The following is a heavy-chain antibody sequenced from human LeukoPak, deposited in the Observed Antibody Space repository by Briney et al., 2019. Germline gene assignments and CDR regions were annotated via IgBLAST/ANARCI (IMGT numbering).Heavy chain of an antibody. V-gene: IGHV3-21*01. J-gene: IGHJ3*02. CDR2: ISSSSSYI. CDR1: GFTFSSYS. Sequence: GGSLRLSCAVSGFTFSSYSMNWVRQAPGKGLEWVSSISSSSSYIYYADSVKGRFTISRDNAKNSLYLQMNSLRAEDTAVYYCARDDSGSWDAFDIWGQGTMVTVSS. CDR3: ARDDSGSWDAFDI. D-gene: IGHD6-13*01.